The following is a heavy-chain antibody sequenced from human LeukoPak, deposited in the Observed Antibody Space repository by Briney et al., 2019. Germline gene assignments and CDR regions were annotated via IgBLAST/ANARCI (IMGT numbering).Heavy chain of an antibody. D-gene: IGHD1-26*01. CDR3: ARVRLIAGGGTNWFDP. Sequence: VASVKVSCKASGYTFTDYYIHWVRQAPGQGLEWMGWINPNSGGTKYAQKFQGRFTVTRDTSISTAYMELSSLRSDDTAVYYCARVRLIAGGGTNWFDPWGQGTLVTVSS. CDR1: GYTFTDYY. V-gene: IGHV1-2*02. CDR2: INPNSGGT. J-gene: IGHJ5*02.